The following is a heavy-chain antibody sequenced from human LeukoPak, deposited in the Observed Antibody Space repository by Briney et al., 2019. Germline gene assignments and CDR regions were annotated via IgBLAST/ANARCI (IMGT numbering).Heavy chain of an antibody. D-gene: IGHD3-9*01. J-gene: IGHJ4*02. CDR1: GYTFTSCG. CDR3: ARGADYDILTGLDY. Sequence: GASVKVSCKASGYTFTSCGISWVRQAPGQGLEWMVWISAYNGNTNYAQKLQGRVTMTTDTSTSTASMEPRSLGSDDTAVYYCARGADYDILTGLDYWGQGTLVTVSS. V-gene: IGHV1-18*01. CDR2: ISAYNGNT.